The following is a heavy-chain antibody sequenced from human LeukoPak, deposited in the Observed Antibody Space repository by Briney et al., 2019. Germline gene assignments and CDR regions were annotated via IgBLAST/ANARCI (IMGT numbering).Heavy chain of an antibody. CDR1: GYTITELS. CDR2: FDPEDGET. D-gene: IGHD6-19*01. V-gene: IGHV1-24*01. CDR3: ATGKVTIAVAGTDY. Sequence: GASVKVSCKVSGYTITELSMHWVRQAPGKGHEWMGGFDPEDGETIYAQKFQGRVTMTEDTSTDTAYMELSSLRSEDTAVYYCATGKVTIAVAGTDYWGQGTLVTVSS. J-gene: IGHJ4*02.